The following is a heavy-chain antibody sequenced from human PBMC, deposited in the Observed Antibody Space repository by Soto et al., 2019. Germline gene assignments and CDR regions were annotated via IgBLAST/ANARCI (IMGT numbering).Heavy chain of an antibody. V-gene: IGHV3-74*01. CDR2: ITSDGSNT. D-gene: IGHD4-17*01. CDR3: GRAFSDYDY. CDR1: GFTFSRSW. J-gene: IGHJ4*02. Sequence: EVQLVESGGGLVQPGGSLRLSCVASGFTFSRSWMHWVRQVPGKGLVWVSRITSDGSNTRYADSVKGRFTISRDNAKNTLYLQMNSLRAEDTAVYYCGRAFSDYDYLGQGTLVTVSS.